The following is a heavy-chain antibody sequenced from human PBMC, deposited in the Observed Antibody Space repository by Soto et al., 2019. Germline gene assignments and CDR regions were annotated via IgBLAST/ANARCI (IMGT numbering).Heavy chain of an antibody. V-gene: IGHV3-11*01. D-gene: IGHD6-19*01. CDR3: ARVSGQWLLSY. J-gene: IGHJ4*02. CDR2: ISNTGSVI. Sequence: GGSLRLSCAASGFIFSDYYMIWIRQAPGKGLEWVSYISNTGSVINYADSVKGRFFVSRDNTKNSLNLQMNSLRAEDTAMYYCARVSGQWLLSYWGQGTLVTVSS. CDR1: GFIFSDYY.